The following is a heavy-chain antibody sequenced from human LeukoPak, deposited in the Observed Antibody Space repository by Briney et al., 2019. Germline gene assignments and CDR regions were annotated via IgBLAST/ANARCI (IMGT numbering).Heavy chain of an antibody. CDR3: ARAGSGSGWYFDY. Sequence: ASVKVSCKASGYDFTSVGITWVRQAPGQGLEWMGWISPYNGDTRYVQKLQGRVTMTTDTSTSTAYMELRSLRFDDTAVSYCARAGSGSGWYFDYWGQGTLVTVSS. D-gene: IGHD6-19*01. J-gene: IGHJ4*02. CDR2: ISPYNGDT. V-gene: IGHV1-18*01. CDR1: GYDFTSVG.